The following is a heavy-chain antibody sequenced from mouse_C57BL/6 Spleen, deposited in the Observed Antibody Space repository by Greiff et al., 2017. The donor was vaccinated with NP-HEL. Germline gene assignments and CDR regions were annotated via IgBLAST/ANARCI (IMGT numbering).Heavy chain of an antibody. Sequence: QVHVKQSGAELVRPGTSVKMSCKASGYTFTNYWIGWAKQRPGHGLEWIGDIYPGGGYTNYNEKFKGKATLTADKSSSTAYMQFSSLTSEDSAIYYCARGSGVRDFAYWGQGTLVTVSA. J-gene: IGHJ3*01. D-gene: IGHD3-2*02. CDR1: GYTFTNYW. CDR3: ARGSGVRDFAY. V-gene: IGHV1-63*01. CDR2: IYPGGGYT.